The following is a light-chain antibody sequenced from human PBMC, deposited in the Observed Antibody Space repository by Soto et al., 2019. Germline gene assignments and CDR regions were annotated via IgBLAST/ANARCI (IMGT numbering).Light chain of an antibody. V-gene: IGLV1-40*01. Sequence: QSVLTQPPSVSGAPGQRVTISCTGSSSNIGAGYDVHWYQQVPGTAPKLLIYRNSNRPSGVPDRFSGSKSATSASLAITGLQAEDEADYYCQSYDSSLSTVVFGGGTKVTVL. J-gene: IGLJ2*01. CDR3: QSYDSSLSTVV. CDR2: RNS. CDR1: SSNIGAGYD.